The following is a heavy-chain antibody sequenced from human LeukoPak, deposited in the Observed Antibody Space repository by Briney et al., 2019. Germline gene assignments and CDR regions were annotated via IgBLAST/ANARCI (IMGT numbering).Heavy chain of an antibody. V-gene: IGHV4-34*01. CDR2: IYYSGST. J-gene: IGHJ4*02. Sequence: SETLSLTCAVYGGSFSDYFWNWIRQTPGKGLEWIGSIYYSGSTYYNPSLKSRVTISVDTSKNQFSLKLSSVTAADTAVYYCARETAVAALFDYWGQGTLVTVSS. D-gene: IGHD6-19*01. CDR1: GGSFSDYF. CDR3: ARETAVAALFDY.